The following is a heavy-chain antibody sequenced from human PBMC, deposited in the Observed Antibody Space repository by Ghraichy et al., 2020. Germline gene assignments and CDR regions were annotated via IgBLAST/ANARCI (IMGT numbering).Heavy chain of an antibody. CDR1: GFIFGSHW. CDR2: INQDSLEK. J-gene: IGHJ3*02. D-gene: IGHD3-10*01. Sequence: GGSLRLSCAASGFIFGSHWMTWVRQAPGKGLEWVANINQDSLEKYYVHSVKGRFTISRDNARNSLYLQMNNLSAEDTAVYYCSSGDTFDIWGRGTMVTVSS. CDR3: SSGDTFDI. V-gene: IGHV3-7*03.